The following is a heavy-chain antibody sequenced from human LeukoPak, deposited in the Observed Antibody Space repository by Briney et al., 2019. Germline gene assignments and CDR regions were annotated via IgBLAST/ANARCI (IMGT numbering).Heavy chain of an antibody. CDR3: ARFFDLLSNSDY. Sequence: GGSLRLTCAASGFTFSSYSMNWVRQAPGKGLEWVSSISSSSSYIYYADSVKGRFTISRDNAKNSLYLQMNSLRAEDTAVYYCARFFDLLSNSDYWGQGTPVTVSS. V-gene: IGHV3-21*01. D-gene: IGHD3-9*01. CDR1: GFTFSSYS. CDR2: ISSSSSYI. J-gene: IGHJ4*02.